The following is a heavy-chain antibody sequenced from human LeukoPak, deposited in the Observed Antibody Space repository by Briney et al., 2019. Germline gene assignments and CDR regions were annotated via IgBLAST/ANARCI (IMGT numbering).Heavy chain of an antibody. V-gene: IGHV3-30*18. J-gene: IGHJ6*02. Sequence: GRSLRLSCAASGFTFSSYGMHWVRQAPGKGLEWVAVISYDGSNKYYADSVKGRFTISRDNSKNTLYLQMNSLRAEDTAVYYCAEPEITMVRGVPSLMDVWGQGTTVTVSS. CDR1: GFTFSSYG. D-gene: IGHD3-10*01. CDR2: ISYDGSNK. CDR3: AEPEITMVRGVPSLMDV.